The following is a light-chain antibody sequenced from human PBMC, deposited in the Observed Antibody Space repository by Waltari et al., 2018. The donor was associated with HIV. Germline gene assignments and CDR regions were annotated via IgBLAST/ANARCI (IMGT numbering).Light chain of an antibody. CDR2: ATS. V-gene: IGKV1-12*01. CDR3: QQANSFPWT. J-gene: IGKJ1*01. CDR1: QNIYNW. Sequence: DIQMTQSPSSVSASVGDRVTITCRASQNIYNWLTWYQQKPGKAPELLIYATSNLQSGVPSRFSGSRSGTVFTLTISSLQPEDFASYFCQQANSFPWTFGQGTKVEI.